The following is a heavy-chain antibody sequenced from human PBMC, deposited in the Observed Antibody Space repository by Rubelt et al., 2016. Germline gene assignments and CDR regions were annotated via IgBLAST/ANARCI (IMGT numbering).Heavy chain of an antibody. Sequence: QVQLVQSGAEVKKPGASVKVSCKASGYTFTSYDINWVRQATGQGLEWMGWMNPNSGNTGYAQKFQGRVTMTRNTSRSTAYMELSNLRSEDTAVYYCARARIGIAAADYWGQGTLVTVSS. CDR1: GYTFTSYD. D-gene: IGHD6-13*01. CDR2: MNPNSGNT. CDR3: ARARIGIAAADY. V-gene: IGHV1-8*01. J-gene: IGHJ4*02.